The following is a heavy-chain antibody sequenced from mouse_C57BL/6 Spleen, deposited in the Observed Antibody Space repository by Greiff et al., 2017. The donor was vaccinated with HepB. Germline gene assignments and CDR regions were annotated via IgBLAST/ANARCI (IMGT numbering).Heavy chain of an antibody. CDR2: IYWDDDK. D-gene: IGHD2-4*01. CDR3: ARRMIYYDYDVYAMDY. Sequence: QVTLKVSGPGILQSSQTLSLTCSFSGFSLSTSGMGVSWIRQPSGKGLEWLAHIYWDDDKRYNPSLKSRLTISKDTSRNQVFLKITSVDTADTATYYCARRMIYYDYDVYAMDYWGQGTSVTVSS. CDR1: GFSLSTSGMG. J-gene: IGHJ4*01. V-gene: IGHV8-12*01.